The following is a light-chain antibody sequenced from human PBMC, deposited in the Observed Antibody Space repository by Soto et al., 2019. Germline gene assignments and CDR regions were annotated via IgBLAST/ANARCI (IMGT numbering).Light chain of an antibody. V-gene: IGKV3-20*01. Sequence: EIVLTQSPGTLSLSPGERATLSCRASQSVSSSYLAWYQQKPGQAPRLLIYGASSRATGIPDRFSGSGSGRDFTLTISRLGPEDFAVYYCQQYGSSPPRGTYGRVTKVEIK. CDR1: QSVSSSY. J-gene: IGKJ4*01. CDR3: QQYGSSPPRGT. CDR2: GAS.